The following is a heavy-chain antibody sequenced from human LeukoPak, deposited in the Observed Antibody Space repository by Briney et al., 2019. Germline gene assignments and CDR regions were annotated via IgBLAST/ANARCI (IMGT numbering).Heavy chain of an antibody. CDR3: ARDRQPTNGLYGHYDSGAFDI. V-gene: IGHV3-21*01. J-gene: IGHJ3*02. D-gene: IGHD4-17*01. CDR1: GFTFSSYS. CDR2: ISSSSSYI. Sequence: GGSLRLSCAASGFTFSSYSMNWVRQAPGKGLEWVSSISSSSSYIYYADSVKGRFTISRDNAKNSLYLQMHSLRAEDTAVYYCARDRQPTNGLYGHYDSGAFDIWGQGTMVTVSS.